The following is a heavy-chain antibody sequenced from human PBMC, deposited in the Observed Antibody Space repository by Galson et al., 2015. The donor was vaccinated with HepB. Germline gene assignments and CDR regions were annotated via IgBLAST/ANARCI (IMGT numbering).Heavy chain of an antibody. J-gene: IGHJ3*02. CDR3: ARDRADSSDYYLRGRGIIDI. CDR2: ISSGSIDT. V-gene: IGHV3-11*06. CDR1: GFTFSDYY. D-gene: IGHD3-22*01. Sequence: SLRLSCAASGFTFSDYYMSWLRQAPGKGLEWVSWISSGSIDTNYAHSVKGRFTISRDNAKNSLYLQMNSLRAEDTAVYYCARDRADSSDYYLRGRGIIDIWGQGTVVTVSS.